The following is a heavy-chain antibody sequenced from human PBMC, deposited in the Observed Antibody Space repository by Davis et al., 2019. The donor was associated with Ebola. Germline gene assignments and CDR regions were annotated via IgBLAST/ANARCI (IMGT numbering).Heavy chain of an antibody. CDR3: AIGPGIYYDTSDLPLDY. CDR2: FHPEDGET. CDR1: GYTLTALS. Sequence: ASVKVSCKVSGYTLTALSIHWVRQAPGKGLEWMGGFHPEDGETVYAQKFQGRVTVTEDKSTDTAYMDLSSLRSEDTAVYYCAIGPGIYYDTSDLPLDYWGQGTLVTVSS. V-gene: IGHV1-24*01. J-gene: IGHJ4*02. D-gene: IGHD3-22*01.